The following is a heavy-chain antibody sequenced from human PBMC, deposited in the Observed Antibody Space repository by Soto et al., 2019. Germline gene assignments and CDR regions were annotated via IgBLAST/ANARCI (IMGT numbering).Heavy chain of an antibody. CDR2: IYYSGST. D-gene: IGHD6-6*01. J-gene: IGHJ6*03. CDR1: GGSISSYY. Sequence: PSETLSLTCTVSGGSISSYYWSWIRQPPGKGLEWIGYIYYSGSTNYNPSLKSRVTISVDTSKNQFSLKLSSVTAADTAVYYCAAARPYYYYMDVWGKGTTVTAP. CDR3: AAARPYYYYMDV. V-gene: IGHV4-59*01.